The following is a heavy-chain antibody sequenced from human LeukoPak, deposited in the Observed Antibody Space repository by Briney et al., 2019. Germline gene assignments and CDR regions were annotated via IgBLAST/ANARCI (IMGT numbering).Heavy chain of an antibody. Sequence: PSETLSLTCTVSGASISRYYWSWIRQPPGKGLEWIGYSYYSGITNYNTSRKNRFPIPMNTSKNHCIRKLSYMTAADTAVYYCARAIFRGHSTQRTPFVLAYWGQGTLVSVSS. CDR1: GASISRYY. J-gene: IGHJ4*02. D-gene: IGHD3-9*01. CDR2: SYYSGIT. V-gene: IGHV4-59*12. CDR3: ARAIFRGHSTQRTPFVLAY.